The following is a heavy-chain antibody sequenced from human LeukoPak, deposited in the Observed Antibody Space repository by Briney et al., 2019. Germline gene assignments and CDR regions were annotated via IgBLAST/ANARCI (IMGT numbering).Heavy chain of an antibody. V-gene: IGHV3-74*01. CDR1: GFTFSDYW. CDR2: INTDGSIT. J-gene: IGHJ4*01. CDR3: AKHRDYIWGSYRQTYFDS. D-gene: IGHD3-16*02. Sequence: GGSLRLSCAASGFTFSDYWIHWVRQAPGKGLVWVSRINTDGSITNYADSVKGRFSISRDNAKNTLYLQMSSLRAEDTAVYYCAKHRDYIWGSYRQTYFDSWGQGTLVTVSS.